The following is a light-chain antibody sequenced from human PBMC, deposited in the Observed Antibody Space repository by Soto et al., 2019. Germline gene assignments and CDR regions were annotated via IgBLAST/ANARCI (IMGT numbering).Light chain of an antibody. V-gene: IGKV1-39*01. CDR1: QNINIF. Sequence: DIQVTQSPSCISVSXGDRVTITXXTSQNINIFLNWYQQKPGRAPMVVISAASNLESGVPSRFSGRGSGTEFTLTISNLQPGDSALYFCQESYSTPLAFGGGTKVDIK. CDR2: AAS. J-gene: IGKJ4*01. CDR3: QESYSTPLA.